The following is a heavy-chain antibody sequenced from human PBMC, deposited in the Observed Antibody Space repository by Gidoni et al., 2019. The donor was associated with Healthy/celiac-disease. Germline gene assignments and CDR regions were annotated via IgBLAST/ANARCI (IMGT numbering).Heavy chain of an antibody. CDR1: GFTFDDYA. V-gene: IGHV3-9*01. J-gene: IGHJ3*02. CDR3: AKDYSSSFDAFDI. D-gene: IGHD6-13*01. CDR2: ISGNSGSI. Sequence: EVQLVESGGGLVQPGRSLRLSGAASGFTFDDYAMHWVRQAPGKGLGWVSGISGNSGSIGYADSVKGRFTISRDNAKNALYLQMNSLRAEDTALSYCAKDYSSSFDAFDIWGQGTMVIVSS.